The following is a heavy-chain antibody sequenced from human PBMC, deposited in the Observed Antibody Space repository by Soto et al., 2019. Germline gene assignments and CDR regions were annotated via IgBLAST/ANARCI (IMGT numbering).Heavy chain of an antibody. CDR1: GFTLSNYA. CDR3: AKEGQYDILTGYYY. J-gene: IGHJ4*02. V-gene: IGHV3-23*01. Sequence: GGSLRLSCAASGFTLSNYAMSWVRQAPGKGLEWVSAISGSGGNTYYADSVKGRFTISRDNSKNTLYLQMNSLRAEDTAVYYCAKEGQYDILTGYYYWGQGTLVTVSS. D-gene: IGHD3-9*01. CDR2: ISGSGGNT.